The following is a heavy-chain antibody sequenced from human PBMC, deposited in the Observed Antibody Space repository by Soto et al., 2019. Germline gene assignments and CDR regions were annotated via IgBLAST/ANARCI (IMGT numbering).Heavy chain of an antibody. J-gene: IGHJ6*03. Sequence: EVQLVESGGGLVKPGGSLRLSCAASGFTFSSYSMNWVRQAPGKGLEWVSSISSSSSYIYYADSVKGRFTISRDNAKTSLYLQMNSLRAEDTAVYYCARPGHYYYYYMDGWGKGNTVTVS. V-gene: IGHV3-21*01. CDR1: GFTFSSYS. CDR2: ISSSSSYI. CDR3: ARPGHYYYYYMDG.